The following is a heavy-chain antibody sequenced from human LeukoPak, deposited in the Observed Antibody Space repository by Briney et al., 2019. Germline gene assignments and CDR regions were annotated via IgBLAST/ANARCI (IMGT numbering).Heavy chain of an antibody. J-gene: IGHJ4*02. CDR1: GYTLTELS. Sequence: ASVKVSCKVSGYTLTELSVHWVRQAPGKGLEWMGGFDPEDGETIYAQKFQGRVTMTEDTSTDTAYMELSSLRSEDTAVYYCATIAVAGPNEDYWGQGTLVTVSS. V-gene: IGHV1-24*01. CDR2: FDPEDGET. CDR3: ATIAVAGPNEDY. D-gene: IGHD6-19*01.